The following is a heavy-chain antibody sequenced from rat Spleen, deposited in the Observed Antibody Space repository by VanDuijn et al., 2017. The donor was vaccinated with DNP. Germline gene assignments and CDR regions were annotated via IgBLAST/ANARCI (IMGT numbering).Heavy chain of an antibody. D-gene: IGHD3-1*01. J-gene: IGHJ1*01. CDR2: IRYDGGSI. V-gene: IGHV5-22*01. CDR3: ARWSTSHWYFDF. Sequence: EVQLVESGGGLVQPGGSLKLSCAASGFAFSDYYMAWVRQAPTKGLAWVAYIRYDGGSIHYGDSVKGRFTIFRDNAKSTLFLQMNSLRSEDMATYYCARWSTSHWYFDFWGPGTMVTVSS. CDR1: GFAFSDYY.